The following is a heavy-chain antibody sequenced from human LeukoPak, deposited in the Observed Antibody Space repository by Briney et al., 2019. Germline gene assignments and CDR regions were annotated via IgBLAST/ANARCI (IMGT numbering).Heavy chain of an antibody. CDR2: IKQDGSEK. J-gene: IGHJ5*02. CDR1: GFTFSSYW. CDR3: AKSPYSSSWYVVSWFDP. Sequence: QAGGSLRLSCAASGFTFSSYWMSWVRQAPGKGLEWVANIKQDGSEKYYADSVKGRFTISRDNSKNTLYLQMNSLRAEDTAVYYCAKSPYSSSWYVVSWFDPWGQGTLVTVSS. V-gene: IGHV3-7*03. D-gene: IGHD6-13*01.